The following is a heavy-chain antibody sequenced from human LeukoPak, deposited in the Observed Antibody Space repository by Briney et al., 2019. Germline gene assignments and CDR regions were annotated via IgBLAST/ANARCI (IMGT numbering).Heavy chain of an antibody. D-gene: IGHD3-22*01. CDR2: IYYRSKWYN. CDR3: ARDVADEAPYYYDSSGSDSYYYYGMDV. CDR1: GDSFSSSSAA. J-gene: IGHJ6*02. V-gene: IGHV6-1*01. Sequence: SQTLSLTCAISGDSFSSSSAAWNWIRQSPSRGLEWLGRIYYRSKWYNDYAVSVKSRITINPDTSKNQFSLQLNSVTPEDTAVYYCARDVADEAPYYYDSSGSDSYYYYGMDVWGQGTTVTVSS.